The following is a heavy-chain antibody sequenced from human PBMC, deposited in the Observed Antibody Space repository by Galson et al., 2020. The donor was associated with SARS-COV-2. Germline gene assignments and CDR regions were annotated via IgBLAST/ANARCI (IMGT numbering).Heavy chain of an antibody. CDR2: ISYDGYTD. D-gene: IGHD6-19*01. CDR3: AKVLFPIPRAYTSGLAGFDI. CDR1: GFTFSKYG. Sequence: QAGGSLRLSCAASGFTFSKYGMHWVRQAPGKGLEWVAVISYDGYTDYYADSVKGRFTISRDNSKNTLYLQMNSLRPEDTAVYSCAKVLFPIPRAYTSGLAGFDIWGQGTMVSVSS. V-gene: IGHV3-30*18. J-gene: IGHJ3*02.